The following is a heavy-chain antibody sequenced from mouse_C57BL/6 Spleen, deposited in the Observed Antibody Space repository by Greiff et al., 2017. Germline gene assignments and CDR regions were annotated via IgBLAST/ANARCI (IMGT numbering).Heavy chain of an antibody. CDR3: ARYYGSSYNAMDY. Sequence: VQLKESGPELVKPGASVKISCKASGYSFTDYNMNWVKQSNGKSLEWIGVINPNYGTTSYNQKFKGKATLTVDQSSSTAYMQLNSLTSEDSAVYYCARYYGSSYNAMDYWGQGTSVTVSS. CDR2: INPNYGTT. V-gene: IGHV1-39*01. J-gene: IGHJ4*01. CDR1: GYSFTDYN. D-gene: IGHD1-1*01.